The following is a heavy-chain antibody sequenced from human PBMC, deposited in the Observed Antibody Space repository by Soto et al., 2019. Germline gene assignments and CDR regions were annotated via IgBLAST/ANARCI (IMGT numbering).Heavy chain of an antibody. D-gene: IGHD1-1*01. J-gene: IGHJ6*02. CDR2: IYPGDSDT. V-gene: IGHV5-51*01. CDR3: AGSVHHGVCMDV. Sequence: GESLKISCQSFGYTFTAYWIAWVRQMPGKGLEWMGIIYPGDSDTRYSPSFQGQVTISADKSISTAYLQWSSLKASDTAMYYCAGSVHHGVCMDVWGQGTTVTVSS. CDR1: GYTFTAYW.